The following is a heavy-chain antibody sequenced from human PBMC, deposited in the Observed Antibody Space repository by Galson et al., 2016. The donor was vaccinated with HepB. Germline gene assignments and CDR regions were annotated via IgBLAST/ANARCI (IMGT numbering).Heavy chain of an antibody. CDR3: AKAIGSGAGKDYFDF. CDR2: INSSSGTI. D-gene: IGHD6-19*01. V-gene: IGHV3-48*01. Sequence: SLRLSCAASGFRFTSYGMHWVRQAPGKGLEWVSYINSSSGTIYYADSVKGRFTISRDNAKNTLSLQLNSLRVEDTALYYCAKAIGSGAGKDYFDFWGQGTRVNVS. J-gene: IGHJ4*02. CDR1: GFRFTSYG.